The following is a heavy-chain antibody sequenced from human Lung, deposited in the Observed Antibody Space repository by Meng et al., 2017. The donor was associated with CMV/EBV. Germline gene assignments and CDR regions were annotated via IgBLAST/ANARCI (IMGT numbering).Heavy chain of an antibody. J-gene: IGHJ4*02. Sequence: GGSLRLXCAASGFTVSDYYVSWIRQAPGKGLEWVSYISSSGNNIHYADSVKGRFIISRDNTKNSVSLQMNGLRAEDTAVYYCVREDYGDYFFDTWDQGTLVTVSS. CDR1: GFTVSDYY. CDR2: ISSSGNNI. D-gene: IGHD4-17*01. CDR3: VREDYGDYFFDT. V-gene: IGHV3-11*01.